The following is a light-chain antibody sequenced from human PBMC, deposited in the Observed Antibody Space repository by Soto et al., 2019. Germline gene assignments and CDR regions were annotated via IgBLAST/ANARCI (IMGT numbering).Light chain of an antibody. CDR2: YDS. CDR3: QVWDSSSAHCV. Sequence: SYELTQPPSVSVAPGKTARITCGGNNIGSKSVHWYQQKPGQAPVPVIYYDSDRPSGIPERFSGSNSGNTATLTISRVEVGDEADYYCQVWDSSSAHCVFGTGTKLTVL. J-gene: IGLJ1*01. CDR1: NIGSKS. V-gene: IGLV3-21*04.